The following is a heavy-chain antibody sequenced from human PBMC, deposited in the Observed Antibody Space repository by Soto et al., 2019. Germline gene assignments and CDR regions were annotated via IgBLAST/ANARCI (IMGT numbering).Heavy chain of an antibody. CDR2: ISYDGSNK. D-gene: IGHD3-22*01. V-gene: IGHV3-30*18. Sequence: GGSLRLSCAASGFTFSSYGMHWVRQAPGKGLEWVAVISYDGSNKYYADSVKGRFTISRDNSKNTLYLQMNSLRAEDTAVYYCAKDRYYYDSSGNYDSWGPGTLFTVSS. CDR3: AKDRYYYDSSGNYDS. J-gene: IGHJ4*02. CDR1: GFTFSSYG.